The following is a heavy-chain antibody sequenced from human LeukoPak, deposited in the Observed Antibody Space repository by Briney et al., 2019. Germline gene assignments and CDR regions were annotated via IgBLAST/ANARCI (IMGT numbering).Heavy chain of an antibody. CDR2: IYYSGST. J-gene: IGHJ2*01. V-gene: IGHV4-59*12. CDR3: ARGATIFGVVNNWYFDL. CDR1: GGSISSYY. D-gene: IGHD3-3*01. Sequence: SETLSLTCTVSGGSISSYYWSWIRQPPGKGLEWIGYIYYSGSTNYNPSLKSRVTMSVDTSKNQFSLKLSSVTAADTAVYYCARGATIFGVVNNWYFDLWGRGTLVTVSS.